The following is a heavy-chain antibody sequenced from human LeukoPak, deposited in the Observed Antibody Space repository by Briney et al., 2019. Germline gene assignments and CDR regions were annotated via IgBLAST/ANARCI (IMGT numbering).Heavy chain of an antibody. V-gene: IGHV3-23*01. Sequence: GGSLRLSCAASGFTFSSFPMTWVRQAPRKGLEWVSSISHDGTGTYYSDSVKGRFTISRDRSKNTLYLQMDNLRAEDTALYYCAKRDNSDWYSFAFWGRGTLVTVSS. CDR3: AKRDNSDWYSFAF. D-gene: IGHD6-19*01. J-gene: IGHJ4*02. CDR1: GFTFSSFP. CDR2: ISHDGTGT.